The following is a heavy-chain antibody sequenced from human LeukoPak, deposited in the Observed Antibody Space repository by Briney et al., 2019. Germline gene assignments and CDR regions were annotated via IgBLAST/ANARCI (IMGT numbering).Heavy chain of an antibody. D-gene: IGHD6-13*01. J-gene: IGHJ3*02. CDR3: ARDSQVDWAAAGPTHDAFDI. CDR2: ISSSSSTI. V-gene: IGHV3-48*01. Sequence: GGSLRLSCAASGFTFSSYSMNWVRQAPGKGLEWVSYISSSSSTIYYADSVKGRFTISRDNAKNSLYLQMNSLRAEDTAVYYCARDSQVDWAAAGPTHDAFDIWGQGTMVTVSS. CDR1: GFTFSSYS.